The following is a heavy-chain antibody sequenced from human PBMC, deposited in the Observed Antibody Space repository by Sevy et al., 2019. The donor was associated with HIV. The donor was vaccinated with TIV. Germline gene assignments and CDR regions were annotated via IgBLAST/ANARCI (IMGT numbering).Heavy chain of an antibody. Sequence: NLSRSGPTLVNPTQTLTLTCTFSGFSLNTSGMCVSWIRQPPGKALEWLALINWDDNKYYSTSLRSWLTISKDTSKNQLVHTMTNMDPVDTATYYCARFVYGDFLYYFDYWGQGTLVTVSS. V-gene: IGHV2-70*01. CDR1: GFSLNTSGMC. D-gene: IGHD4-17*01. CDR3: ARFVYGDFLYYFDY. J-gene: IGHJ4*02. CDR2: INWDDNK.